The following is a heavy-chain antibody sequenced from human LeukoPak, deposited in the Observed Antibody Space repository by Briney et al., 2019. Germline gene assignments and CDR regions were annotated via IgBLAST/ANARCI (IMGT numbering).Heavy chain of an antibody. V-gene: IGHV3-9*01. CDR2: ISWNSGSK. D-gene: IGHD3-10*01. Sequence: GGSLRLSCAASGFTFDDYAMHWVRQVPGKGLEWVSGISWNSGSKGYADSVKGRFTISRDYAKNSLYLQMNSLRPEDTALYYCAKDLTYGSGNYYYGMDVWGQGTTVTVSS. CDR3: AKDLTYGSGNYYYGMDV. J-gene: IGHJ6*02. CDR1: GFTFDDYA.